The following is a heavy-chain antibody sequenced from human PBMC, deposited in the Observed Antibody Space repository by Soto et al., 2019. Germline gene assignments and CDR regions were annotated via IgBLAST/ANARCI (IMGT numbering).Heavy chain of an antibody. V-gene: IGHV1-2*02. Sequence: ASVKVSCKASGYTFIAYYMHWVRQVPGQGLEGMGWVNPNSGATNYAQKFQGRVSMTRDTSISSAYMDLSNLSSDDTAVYYCARLYFYESSGFFFVYFDHWGQGPMVTVST. CDR3: ARLYFYESSGFFFVYFDH. J-gene: IGHJ4*02. CDR1: GYTFIAYY. D-gene: IGHD3-22*01. CDR2: VNPNSGAT.